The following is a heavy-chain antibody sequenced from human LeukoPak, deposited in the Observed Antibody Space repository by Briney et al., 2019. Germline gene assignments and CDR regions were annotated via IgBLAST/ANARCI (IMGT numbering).Heavy chain of an antibody. J-gene: IGHJ6*02. Sequence: ASVKVSCKAAGYTFTSYGISWVRQAPGQGLEWRGWISAYNGNTNYAQKLLGRVNMTTDTSTSTAYMQLRSLRSDDTAVYYRARERRHGPIDVWGQGTTVTVSS. V-gene: IGHV1-18*01. CDR3: ARERRHGPIDV. CDR2: ISAYNGNT. CDR1: GYTFTSYG.